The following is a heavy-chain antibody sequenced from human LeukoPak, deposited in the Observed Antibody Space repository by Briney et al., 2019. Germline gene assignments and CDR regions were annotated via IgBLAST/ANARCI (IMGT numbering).Heavy chain of an antibody. CDR1: GGSISSSSYY. CDR3: ARIAAGVRSVDY. CDR2: IYYSGST. J-gene: IGHJ4*02. D-gene: IGHD6-13*01. Sequence: SETLSLTCTVSGGSISSSSYYWGWIRQPPGKGLEWIGSIYYSGSTYYNPSLKSRVTISVDTSKNQFSLKLSSVTAADTAVYYCARIAAGVRSVDYWDQGTLVTVSS. V-gene: IGHV4-39*01.